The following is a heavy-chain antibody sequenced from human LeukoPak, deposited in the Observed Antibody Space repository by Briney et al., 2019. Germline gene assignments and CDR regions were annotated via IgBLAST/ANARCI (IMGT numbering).Heavy chain of an antibody. V-gene: IGHV4-30-2*01. J-gene: IGHJ4*02. CDR2: IYHSGST. Sequence: SETLSLTCAVSGGSISSGGYSWSWIRQPPGKGLEWIGYIYHSGSTNYNPSLKSRVTISVDTSKNQFSLKLSSVTAADTAVYYCARGLSGWYEGGHLTGKNDYWGQGTLVTVSS. CDR3: ARGLSGWYEGGHLTGKNDY. D-gene: IGHD6-19*01. CDR1: GGSISSGGYS.